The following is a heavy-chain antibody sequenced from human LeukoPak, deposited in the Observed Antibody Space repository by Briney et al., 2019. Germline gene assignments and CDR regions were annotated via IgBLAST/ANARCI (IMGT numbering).Heavy chain of an antibody. J-gene: IGHJ4*02. CDR3: ARSRYYYGSGSYTDY. Sequence: PSETLSLTCTVSGGSISSGDYYWSWIRQPPGKGLEWIGYIYYSGSTYYNPSLKSRVTMSVDTSKNQFSLKLSSVTAADTAVYYCARSRYYYGSGSYTDYWGQGTLVTVSS. CDR2: IYYSGST. CDR1: GGSISSGDYY. V-gene: IGHV4-30-4*01. D-gene: IGHD3-10*01.